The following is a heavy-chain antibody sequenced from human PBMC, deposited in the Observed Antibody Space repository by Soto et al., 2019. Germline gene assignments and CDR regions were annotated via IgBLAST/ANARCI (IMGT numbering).Heavy chain of an antibody. Sequence: QVQLVQSGTEVKKPGASVKLSCKASGYTFRSYGISWVRQAPGQGPEWMGWISGYNGNTHYPQKFQGKVTMSTDTSTSTAYMELRCLRSDDTAVYYCAKADSNYAVRFSYYYMDVWGNGTLVTVSS. CDR1: GYTFRSYG. CDR3: AKADSNYAVRFSYYYMDV. CDR2: ISGYNGNT. D-gene: IGHD4-4*01. V-gene: IGHV1-18*01. J-gene: IGHJ6*03.